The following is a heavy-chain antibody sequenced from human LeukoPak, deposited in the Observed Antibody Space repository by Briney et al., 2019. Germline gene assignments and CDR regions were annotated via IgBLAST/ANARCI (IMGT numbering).Heavy chain of an antibody. CDR1: GFTFSSYS. D-gene: IGHD2-2*01. CDR3: ARGFLNDEGSSYFFDQ. J-gene: IGHJ4*02. Sequence: GGSLRLSCAASGFTFSSYSMNWVRQAPGKGLEWVSYISQSSDRIYHADSVKGRFTISRDNAKNSLYLQMDSLRVEDTAVYYCARGFLNDEGSSYFFDQWGQGTLVTVAS. CDR2: ISQSSDRI. V-gene: IGHV3-48*04.